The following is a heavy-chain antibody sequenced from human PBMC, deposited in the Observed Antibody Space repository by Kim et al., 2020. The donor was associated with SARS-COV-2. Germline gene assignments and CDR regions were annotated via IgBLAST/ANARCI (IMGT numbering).Heavy chain of an antibody. V-gene: IGHV4-59*08. CDR3: ARGYSGYEGFDY. CDR1: GGSISSYY. Sequence: SETLSLTCTVSGGSISSYYWSWIRQPPGKGLEWFGYIYYSGSTNYNPSLKSRVTISVDTSKNQFSLKLSSVTAADTAVYFCARGYSGYEGFDYWGQGTLV. J-gene: IGHJ4*02. D-gene: IGHD5-12*01. CDR2: IYYSGST.